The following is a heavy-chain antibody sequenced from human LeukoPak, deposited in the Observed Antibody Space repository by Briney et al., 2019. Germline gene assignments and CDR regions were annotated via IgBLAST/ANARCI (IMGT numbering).Heavy chain of an antibody. J-gene: IGHJ6*02. D-gene: IGHD2-2*02. CDR2: IPYDGSNK. CDR3: ATGEYCSSTSCYTYYYYGMDV. CDR1: GFTFSSYG. V-gene: IGHV3-30*03. Sequence: GRSLRLSCAASGFTFSSYGMHWVRQAPGKGLEWVAVIPYDGSNKYYADSVRGRFTISRDNSKNTLYLQMNSLRAEDTAVYYCATGEYCSSTSCYTYYYYGMDVWGQGTTVTVSS.